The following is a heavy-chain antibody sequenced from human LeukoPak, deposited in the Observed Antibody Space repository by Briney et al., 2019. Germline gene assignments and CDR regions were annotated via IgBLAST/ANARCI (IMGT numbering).Heavy chain of an antibody. J-gene: IGHJ4*02. CDR2: TSERVGNT. CDR3: AKREKGTTGRFFDY. D-gene: IGHD4-17*01. V-gene: IGHV3-23*01. CDR1: GFTFTNYA. Sequence: GGSLRLSCAASGFTFTNYAMTWVRQAPGKGLEWDSGTSERVGNTYYADSVKGRFTISRDHSKNTLYLQMNSLRAEATALYYCAKREKGTTGRFFDYWGQGTLVTVSS.